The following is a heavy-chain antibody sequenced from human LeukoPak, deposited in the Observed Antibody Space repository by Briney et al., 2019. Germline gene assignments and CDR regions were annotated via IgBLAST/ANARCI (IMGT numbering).Heavy chain of an antibody. CDR1: GGTFSSYA. CDR3: ARDDRYSGYDYDY. V-gene: IGHV1-69*05. Sequence: SVTVSCKASGGTFSSYAISWVRQAPGQGLEWMGGIIPILGTANYAQKFQGRVTITTDESTSTAYMELSSLRSEDTAVYYCARDDRYSGYDYDYWGQGTLVTVSS. CDR2: IIPILGTA. D-gene: IGHD5-12*01. J-gene: IGHJ4*02.